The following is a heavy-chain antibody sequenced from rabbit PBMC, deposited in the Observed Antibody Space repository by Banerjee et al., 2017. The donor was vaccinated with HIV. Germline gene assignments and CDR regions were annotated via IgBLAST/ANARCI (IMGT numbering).Heavy chain of an antibody. CDR2: IDAGSNGNT. J-gene: IGHJ4*01. Sequence: QEQLEESGGDLVKPEGSLTLTCTASGFSFSSSYWICWIRQAPGKGLEWIACIDAGSNGNTYYASWAKGRFTVSKTSSTTVTLQMTSLTAADTATYFCAREEYVGYGYANLWGPGTLVTDS. V-gene: IGHV1S45*01. CDR1: GFSFSSSYW. D-gene: IGHD6-1*01. CDR3: AREEYVGYGYANL.